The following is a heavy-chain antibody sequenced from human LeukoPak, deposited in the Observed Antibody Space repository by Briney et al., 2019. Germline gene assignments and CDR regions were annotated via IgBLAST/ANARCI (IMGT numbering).Heavy chain of an antibody. V-gene: IGHV4-4*02. D-gene: IGHD4-17*01. CDR1: GGSISSSNW. Sequence: SGTLSLTCAVSGGSISSSNWWGWVRQPQGKGLEWIGEIYHSGSTNYNPSLKSRATISVDKSKNQFSLKLSSVTAADTAVYYCARDGDDYGDTNWFDPWGQGTLVTVSS. J-gene: IGHJ5*02. CDR2: IYHSGST. CDR3: ARDGDDYGDTNWFDP.